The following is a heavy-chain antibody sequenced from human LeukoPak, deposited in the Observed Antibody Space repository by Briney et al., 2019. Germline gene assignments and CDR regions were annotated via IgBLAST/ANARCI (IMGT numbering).Heavy chain of an antibody. CDR1: GYTFTSYD. V-gene: IGHV1-8*01. J-gene: IGHJ4*02. D-gene: IGHD5-12*01. CDR3: ARRVDIVATDRY. CDR2: MNPNSGNT. Sequence: ASVKVSCTASGYTFTSYDINWVRQATGQGLEWMGWMNPNSGNTGYAQKFQGRVTMTRNTSISTAYMELSSLRSEDTAVYYCARRVDIVATDRYWGQGTLVTVSS.